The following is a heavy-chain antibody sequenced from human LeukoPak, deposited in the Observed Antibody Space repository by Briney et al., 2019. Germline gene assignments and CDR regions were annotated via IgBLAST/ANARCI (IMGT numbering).Heavy chain of an antibody. CDR3: AGRGHRYSRD. CDR1: GDFVSSGY. V-gene: IGHV4-4*09. CDR2: ISDSGIT. Sequence: SETLSLTCTVSGDFVSSGYWTWIRQLPGKGLEWIGYISDSGITDYNPSLKSRLTISVDTSNNKFSLNLHSVTAADTAVYYCAGRGHRYSRDWGQGILVTVSS. J-gene: IGHJ1*01. D-gene: IGHD2-15*01.